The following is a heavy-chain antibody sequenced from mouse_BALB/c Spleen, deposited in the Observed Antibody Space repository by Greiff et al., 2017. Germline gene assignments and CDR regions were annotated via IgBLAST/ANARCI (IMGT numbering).Heavy chain of an antibody. CDR2: ISSGGST. V-gene: IGHV5-6-5*01. D-gene: IGHD2-3*01. CDR1: GFTFSSYA. Sequence: DVMLVESGGGLVKPGGSLKLSCAASGFTFSSYAMSWVRQTPEKRLEWVASISSGGSTYYPDSVKGRFTISRDNARNILYLQMSSLRSEDTAMYYCARGGNDGYYNYFDYWGQGTTLTVSS. CDR3: ARGGNDGYYNYFDY. J-gene: IGHJ2*01.